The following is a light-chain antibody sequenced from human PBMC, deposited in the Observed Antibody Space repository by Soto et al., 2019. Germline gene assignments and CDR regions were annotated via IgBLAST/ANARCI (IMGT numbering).Light chain of an antibody. CDR3: AAWDGSLSGPVV. J-gene: IGLJ2*01. Sequence: QSVLTQPPSASGTPGQRVTISCSGSSSNIGSNYVYWYQQLPGTAPKLLIYSNNQRPSGVPDRFSGSKSGTSASLAISGLRSEDEADYYCAAWDGSLSGPVVFGGGTKLTVL. CDR2: SNN. CDR1: SSNIGSNY. V-gene: IGLV1-47*02.